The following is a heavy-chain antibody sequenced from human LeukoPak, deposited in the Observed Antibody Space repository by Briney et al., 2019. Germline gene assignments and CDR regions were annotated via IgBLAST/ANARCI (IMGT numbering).Heavy chain of an antibody. CDR3: ARVGCSSTHCYPERDY. D-gene: IGHD2-2*01. J-gene: IGHJ4*02. CDR1: GYTFTSYG. V-gene: IGHV1-18*01. CDR2: ISAYSDNT. Sequence: ASVKVSFKASGYTFTSYGISWVRQAPGQGLEWLGWISAYSDNTKYAQKLQGRVTMTTDTSTSTAYMELRSLRSDDTAVYYCARVGCSSTHCYPERDYWGQGTLVTVSS.